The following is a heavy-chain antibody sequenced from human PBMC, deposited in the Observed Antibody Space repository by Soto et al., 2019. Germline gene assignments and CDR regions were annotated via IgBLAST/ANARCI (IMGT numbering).Heavy chain of an antibody. Sequence: EVQLVESGGGLVQPGGSLTLFCAASGFAFSDYGMMWVRQAPGKGLECISFICGSTIYYADSVKGRFTISRDNAKNSLYLQMDNLAAEDTAVYYCARDRGSMGSVDTMRGYWGQGILVTVSS. CDR3: ARDRGSMGSVDTMRGY. J-gene: IGHJ4*02. V-gene: IGHV3-48*01. D-gene: IGHD5-12*01. CDR2: ICGSTI. CDR1: GFAFSDYG.